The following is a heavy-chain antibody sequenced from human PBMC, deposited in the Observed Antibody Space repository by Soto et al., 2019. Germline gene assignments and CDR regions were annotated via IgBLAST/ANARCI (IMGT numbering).Heavy chain of an antibody. CDR3: AKDSGYNYGYFRWFDP. Sequence: SEALSLTCTVSGGSISSGGSFWGWMRQPPGKGLEWIGSVFYSGNTDYNPSLKSRVTISVDTSKNQFSLKLSSVTAADTAVYYCAKDSGYNYGYFRWFDPWGQGTLVTVSS. V-gene: IGHV4-39*07. D-gene: IGHD5-18*01. CDR2: VFYSGNT. CDR1: GGSISSGGSF. J-gene: IGHJ5*02.